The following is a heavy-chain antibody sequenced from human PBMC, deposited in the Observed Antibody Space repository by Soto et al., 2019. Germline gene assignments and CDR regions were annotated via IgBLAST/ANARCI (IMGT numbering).Heavy chain of an antibody. Sequence: GGSLRLSCAASGFWFSSYAMSWVRQAPGKGLEWVSAISGSGGNTYYAEPVKGRFTISRDNSKNTLYLQMNSLRAEDTAVYYCAKDGLHGSGNYSPDWGQGTLVTVSS. CDR1: GFWFSSYA. D-gene: IGHD3-10*01. CDR3: AKDGLHGSGNYSPD. V-gene: IGHV3-23*01. CDR2: ISGSGGNT. J-gene: IGHJ4*02.